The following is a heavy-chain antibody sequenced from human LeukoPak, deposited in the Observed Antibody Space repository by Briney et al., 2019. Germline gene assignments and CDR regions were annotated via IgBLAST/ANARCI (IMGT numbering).Heavy chain of an antibody. CDR1: GITFSSYG. CDR2: IQNDGGK. J-gene: IGHJ4*02. V-gene: IGHV3-30*02. CDR3: AKQYDHNSGIYHPHFDY. D-gene: IGHD3-10*01. Sequence: PGGSLRLSCAVSGITFSSYGMHWVRQAPGKGLEWVTFIQNDGGKKYADSVEGRLTISRDNSKNTLYLQLSSLRPEDTAVYYCAKQYDHNSGIYHPHFDYWGQGTLVTVSS.